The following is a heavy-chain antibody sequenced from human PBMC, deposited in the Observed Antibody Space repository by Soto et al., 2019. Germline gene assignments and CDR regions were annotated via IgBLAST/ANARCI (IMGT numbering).Heavy chain of an antibody. D-gene: IGHD5-12*01. CDR3: AREKIVAGFYYGLDV. J-gene: IGHJ6*02. Sequence: QVQLVQSGAEVKKPGASVRVSCKGLGYTFTGYYIHWIRQAPGQGLEWLAWINANSGGASHAQKVQGRVTMTIDTSISTVYMELSRLTSDDTAVYYCAREKIVAGFYYGLDVWGQGTTVTVSS. CDR1: GYTFTGYY. CDR2: INANSGGA. V-gene: IGHV1-2*02.